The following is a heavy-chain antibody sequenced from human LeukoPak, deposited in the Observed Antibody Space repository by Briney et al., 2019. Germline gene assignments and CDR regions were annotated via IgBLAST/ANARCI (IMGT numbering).Heavy chain of an antibody. V-gene: IGHV3-21*01. CDR2: ISSTGTYI. D-gene: IGHD3-16*01. CDR1: GFMFSSYS. J-gene: IGHJ4*02. CDR3: AREGRKLCFDY. Sequence: GGSLRLPCAASGFMFSSYSMNWVRQAPGKGLEWVSSISSTGTYIYYADSVKGRFTISRDKAKNSLYLQMSSLRAEDTAVYYCAREGRKLCFDYWGPGTLVTVSS.